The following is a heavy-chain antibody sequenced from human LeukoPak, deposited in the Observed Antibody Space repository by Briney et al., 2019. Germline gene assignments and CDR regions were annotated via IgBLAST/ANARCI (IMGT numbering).Heavy chain of an antibody. CDR2: MNPNSGNT. CDR1: GYTFTGYY. Sequence: AASVKVSCKASGYTFTGYYMHWVRQATGQGLEWMGWMNPNSGNTGYAQKFQGRVTMTRNTSISTAYMELSSLRSEDTAVYYCAIYDYVWGSYLDQIDYWGQGTLVTVSS. D-gene: IGHD3-16*02. V-gene: IGHV1-8*02. CDR3: AIYDYVWGSYLDQIDY. J-gene: IGHJ4*02.